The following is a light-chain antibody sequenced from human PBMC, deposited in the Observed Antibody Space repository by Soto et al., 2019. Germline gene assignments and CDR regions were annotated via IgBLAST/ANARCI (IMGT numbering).Light chain of an antibody. Sequence: IPLTQSPSSLSASVGDRVTITCRASQDIAIYLAWYQQKPGEAPKLLIYAASTLYGGVPSRFSGSGSGTDFALTITSLQAEDFATYYCQQLLMYPSTFGGGTKVEIK. V-gene: IGKV1-9*01. CDR1: QDIAIY. CDR2: AAS. J-gene: IGKJ4*01. CDR3: QQLLMYPST.